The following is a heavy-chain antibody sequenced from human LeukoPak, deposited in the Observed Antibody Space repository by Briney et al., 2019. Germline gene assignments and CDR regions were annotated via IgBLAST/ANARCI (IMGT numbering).Heavy chain of an antibody. CDR3: AREWRIAARRGFDY. CDR1: GYTFTSYG. CDR2: NTAYNGNT. J-gene: IGHJ4*02. V-gene: IGHV1-18*01. Sequence: ASVKVSCKASGYTFTSYGISWVRQAPGQGLEWMGWNTAYNGNTNYAQKIQGRVTMTTDTSTRTVYMELGSLRSDDTAVYYCAREWRIAARRGFDYWGQGTLVTVSS. D-gene: IGHD6-6*01.